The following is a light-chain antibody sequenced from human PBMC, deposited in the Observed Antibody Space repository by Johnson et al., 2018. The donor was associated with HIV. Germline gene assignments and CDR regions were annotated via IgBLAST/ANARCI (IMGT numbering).Light chain of an antibody. CDR1: SSNIGNND. CDR3: GRWDDSLSTYV. J-gene: IGLJ1*01. Sequence: QSVLTQPPSVSAAPGQKVTISCSGSSSNIGNNDVSWYQQLPGTAPKLLIYDNNKRPSGIPDRFSGSKSGTSATLGITGLQTGDEADYYCGRWDDSLSTYVFGTGTKVTVL. CDR2: DNN. V-gene: IGLV1-51*01.